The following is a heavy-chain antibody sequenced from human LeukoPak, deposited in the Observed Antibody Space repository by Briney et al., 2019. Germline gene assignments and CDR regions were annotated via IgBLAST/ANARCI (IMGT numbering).Heavy chain of an antibody. J-gene: IGHJ4*02. D-gene: IGHD6-19*01. Sequence: PGGSLRLSCAASGFTFSSYWMHWVRQAPGKGLVWVSRINSDGSSTYYADSVKGRFTISRDNAKNTLYLQINSLRAEDTAVYYCASPIAVAGPYYFDYWGQGTLVTVSS. V-gene: IGHV3-74*01. CDR3: ASPIAVAGPYYFDY. CDR2: INSDGSST. CDR1: GFTFSSYW.